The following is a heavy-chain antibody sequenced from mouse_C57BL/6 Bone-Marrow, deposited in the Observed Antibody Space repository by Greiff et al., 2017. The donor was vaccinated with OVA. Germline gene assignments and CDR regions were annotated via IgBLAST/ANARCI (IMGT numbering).Heavy chain of an antibody. D-gene: IGHD2-3*01. CDR3: ARDGYPPFAY. CDR2: ISSGSSTI. Sequence: EVKLVESGGGLVKPGGSLKLSCAASGFTFSDYGMHWVRQAPEKGLEWVAYISSGSSTIYYADTVKGRFTISRDNAKNTLFLQMTSLRSEDTAMYYCARDGYPPFAYWGQGTLVTVSA. V-gene: IGHV5-17*01. CDR1: GFTFSDYG. J-gene: IGHJ3*01.